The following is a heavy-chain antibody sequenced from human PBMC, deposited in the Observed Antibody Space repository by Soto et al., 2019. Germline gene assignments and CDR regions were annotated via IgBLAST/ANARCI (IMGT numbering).Heavy chain of an antibody. CDR2: ISYDGSNK. J-gene: IGHJ4*02. D-gene: IGHD2-15*01. CDR3: AKLSVVTGRARFDY. Sequence: GGSLRLSCAASGFTFSSYGMHWVRQAPGKGLEWVAVISYDGSNKYYADSVKGRFTISRDNSKNTLYLQMNSLRAEDTAVYYCAKLSVVTGRARFDYWGQGTLVTVS. V-gene: IGHV3-30*18. CDR1: GFTFSSYG.